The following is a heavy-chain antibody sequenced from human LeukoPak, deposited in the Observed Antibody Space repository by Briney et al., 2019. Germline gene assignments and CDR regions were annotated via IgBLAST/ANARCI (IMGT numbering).Heavy chain of an antibody. V-gene: IGHV3-9*01. Sequence: GGSLRLSCAASRFTFDDYAMHWVRQAPGKGLEWVSGISWNSGSIGYADSVKGRFTISRDNAKNSLYLQMNSLRAEDTALYYCARGYSYEPTSEFDYWGQGTLVTVSS. CDR1: RFTFDDYA. J-gene: IGHJ4*02. CDR2: ISWNSGSI. CDR3: ARGYSYEPTSEFDY. D-gene: IGHD5-18*01.